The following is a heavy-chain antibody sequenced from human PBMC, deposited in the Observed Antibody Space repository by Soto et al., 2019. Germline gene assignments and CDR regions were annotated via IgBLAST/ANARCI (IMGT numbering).Heavy chain of an antibody. V-gene: IGHV4-31*03. CDR2: IYYSGST. D-gene: IGHD5-12*01. Sequence: QVQLQESGPGLVKPSQTLSLTCTVSGGSISSGGYYWSWIRQHPGKGLEWIGYIYYSGSTYYNPSLKRRVTISVNTSKNQSSLKLSSVTAADTAVYYCARVDVATMLFDYWGQGTLVTVSS. J-gene: IGHJ4*02. CDR3: ARVDVATMLFDY. CDR1: GGSISSGGYY.